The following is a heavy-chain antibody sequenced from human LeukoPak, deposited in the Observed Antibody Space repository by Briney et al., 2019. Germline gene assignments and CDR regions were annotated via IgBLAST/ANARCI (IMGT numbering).Heavy chain of an antibody. CDR2: ISWNSGGI. J-gene: IGHJ4*02. CDR3: AKDKLSSGSYWFDY. CDR1: GFTFDDYA. D-gene: IGHD1-26*01. V-gene: IGHV3-9*01. Sequence: GGSLRLSCAASGFTFDDYAMHWVRQASGKGLEWVSGISWNSGGIGYADSVKGRFTISRDNAKNSLYLQMNSLRAEDTALYYCAKDKLSSGSYWFDYWGQGTLVTVSS.